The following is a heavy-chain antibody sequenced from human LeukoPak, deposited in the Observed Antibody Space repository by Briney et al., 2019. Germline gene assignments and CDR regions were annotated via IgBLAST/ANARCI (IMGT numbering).Heavy chain of an antibody. Sequence: GESLKISCKGSGYSFTNYWITWVRQMPGKGLECAGKIDPSDSYTNYSPSFQGHVTISADKSINTAYLQWSSLEASDTAIYFCARHLGGYTHFDYWGQGTLVTVSS. CDR3: ARHLGGYTHFDY. J-gene: IGHJ4*02. D-gene: IGHD3-22*01. V-gene: IGHV5-10-1*01. CDR1: GYSFTNYW. CDR2: IDPSDSYT.